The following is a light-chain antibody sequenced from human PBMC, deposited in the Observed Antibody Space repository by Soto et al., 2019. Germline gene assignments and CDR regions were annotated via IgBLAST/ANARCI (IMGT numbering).Light chain of an antibody. V-gene: IGLV1-44*01. CDR2: SNH. CDR3: AAWDDSLNGYV. J-gene: IGLJ1*01. Sequence: QSVLTQPASVSGSPGQSITIFCTGTSSNIGSNTVSWYQQLPGKAPKLLISSNHQRPSGVPDRFSGSKSGTSASLAISGLQSEDEADYYCAAWDDSLNGYVFGTGTKVTVL. CDR1: SSNIGSNT.